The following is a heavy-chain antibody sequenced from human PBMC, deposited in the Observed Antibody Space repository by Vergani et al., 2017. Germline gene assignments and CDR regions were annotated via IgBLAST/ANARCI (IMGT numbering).Heavy chain of an antibody. CDR3: ASAICSTTSCYWDYYYFRDV. Sequence: EVQLVESGGGLVQPGRSLRLSCAASGFTFDDYAMHWVRQAPGKGLEWVSGISWNSGSIGYADSVKGRVTIARDNAKNSLYLQMDSLRPDDKAVYYCASAICSTTSCYWDYYYFRDVWGKGTTVTVSS. CDR1: GFTFDDYA. CDR2: ISWNSGSI. D-gene: IGHD2-2*01. V-gene: IGHV3-9*01. J-gene: IGHJ6*03.